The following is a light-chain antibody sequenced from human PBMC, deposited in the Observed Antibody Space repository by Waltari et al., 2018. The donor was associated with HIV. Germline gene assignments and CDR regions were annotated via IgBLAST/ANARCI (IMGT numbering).Light chain of an antibody. V-gene: IGLV1-40*01. Sequence: QSVLTQPPSVSGAPGQRVNISCTGSSSYIGASNDVHWYQQLPGPAPKLLIYRNTNRPSGVPDRCSGSKSGTSASLAITGLRAEDEADYFCQSFDNGLSGVFGGGTKLTVL. CDR1: SSYIGASND. CDR3: QSFDNGLSGV. CDR2: RNT. J-gene: IGLJ2*01.